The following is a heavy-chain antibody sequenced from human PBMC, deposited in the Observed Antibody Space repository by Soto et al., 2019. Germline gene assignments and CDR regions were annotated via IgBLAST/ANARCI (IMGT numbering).Heavy chain of an antibody. D-gene: IGHD3-10*01. CDR3: ASRGRYYGMDV. CDR1: GFPFSTYA. J-gene: IGHJ6*02. Sequence: SLRLSCAASGFPFSTYAMTWVRQAPGKGLEWVSSISGGRATTYYADSVQGRFTISRDNSKNTLYLQMTGLRAEDTAVYYCASRGRYYGMDVWGQGTTVTVSS. V-gene: IGHV3-23*01. CDR2: ISGGRATT.